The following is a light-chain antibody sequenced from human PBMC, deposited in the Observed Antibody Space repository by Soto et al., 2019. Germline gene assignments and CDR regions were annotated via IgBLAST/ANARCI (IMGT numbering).Light chain of an antibody. CDR3: QQYNSWPIT. CDR2: WAS. CDR1: HSVSNY. Sequence: IVMPKSPSCLSVSPGQRPTLSCRASHSVSNYLAWYQQRPGQAPRLLIYWASTGATGIPARFSGSESGTEFTLTISSLQSEDVAVYYCQQYNSWPITFGQGTRLEIK. V-gene: IGKV3-15*01. J-gene: IGKJ5*01.